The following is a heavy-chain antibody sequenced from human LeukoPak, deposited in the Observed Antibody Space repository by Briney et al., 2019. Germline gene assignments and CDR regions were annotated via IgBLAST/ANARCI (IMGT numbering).Heavy chain of an antibody. CDR1: GGSISSGDYY. D-gene: IGHD5-12*01. CDR3: AREYGSGYDFLR. V-gene: IGHV4-30-4*08. J-gene: IGHJ4*02. Sequence: SQTPSLTCTVSGGSISSGDYYWSWIRQPPGKGLEWIGYIYYSGSTYYNPSLKSRVTISVDTSKNQFSLKLSSVTAADTAVYYCAREYGSGYDFLRWGQGTLVTVSS. CDR2: IYYSGST.